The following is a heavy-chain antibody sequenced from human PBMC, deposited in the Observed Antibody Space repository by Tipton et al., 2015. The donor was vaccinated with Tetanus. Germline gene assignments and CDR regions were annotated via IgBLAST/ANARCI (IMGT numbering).Heavy chain of an antibody. J-gene: IGHJ6*02. CDR1: GYTFTGYY. CDR3: ARDRGDYIYYGMDV. V-gene: IGHV1-2*02. CDR2: IDPNSGGT. Sequence: QMQLVQSGAEVKKPGASVKVSCKASGYTFTGYYIYWVRQAPGQGLEWMGWIDPNSGGTVYAQKFQGRVPMTRDTSISIAYMGLRSLRSDGTAVYYCARDRGDYIYYGMDVWGPGTTVTVS. D-gene: IGHD3-22*01.